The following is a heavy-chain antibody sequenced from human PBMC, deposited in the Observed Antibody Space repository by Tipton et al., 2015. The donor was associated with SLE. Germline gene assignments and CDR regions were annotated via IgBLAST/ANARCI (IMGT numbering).Heavy chain of an antibody. D-gene: IGHD3-22*01. V-gene: IGHV4-59*01. Sequence: TLSLTCTVSGGSISSFYWSWIRQPPGKGLEWIGYIYYRGSTNYNPSLKSRVTISVDTSKNHFSLKLSSVTAADTAMYYCARTDYYDSGGYLRALDIWGQGTMVTVSS. CDR2: IYYRGST. CDR1: GGSISSFY. CDR3: ARTDYYDSGGYLRALDI. J-gene: IGHJ3*02.